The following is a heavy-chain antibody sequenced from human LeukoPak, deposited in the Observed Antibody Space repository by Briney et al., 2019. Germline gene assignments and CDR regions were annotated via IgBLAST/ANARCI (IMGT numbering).Heavy chain of an antibody. CDR2: IRYDGSNK. V-gene: IGHV3-30*02. CDR1: RFTFSSYG. D-gene: IGHD1-26*01. Sequence: GGSLRLSCAASRFTFSSYGMHWVRQAPGKGLEWVAFIRYDGSNKYYADSVKGRFTISRDNSKNTLYLQMNSLRTEDTAVYYCAKDFRVGATMEDAFVIWGQGTMVTVSS. J-gene: IGHJ3*02. CDR3: AKDFRVGATMEDAFVI.